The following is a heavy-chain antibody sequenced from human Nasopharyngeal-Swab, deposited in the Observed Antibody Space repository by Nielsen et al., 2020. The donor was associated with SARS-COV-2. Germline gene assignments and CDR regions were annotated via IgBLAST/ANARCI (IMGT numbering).Heavy chain of an antibody. Sequence: GESLKISCAASGFTFSSYSMNWVRQAPGKGLEWVSSISSSSSYIYYADSVKGRFTISRDNAKNSLYLQMNSRRAEDTAVYYCARGQVVVVAASQDYYFDYWGQGTLVTVSS. CDR2: ISSSSSYI. J-gene: IGHJ4*02. D-gene: IGHD2-15*01. CDR1: GFTFSSYS. CDR3: ARGQVVVVAASQDYYFDY. V-gene: IGHV3-21*01.